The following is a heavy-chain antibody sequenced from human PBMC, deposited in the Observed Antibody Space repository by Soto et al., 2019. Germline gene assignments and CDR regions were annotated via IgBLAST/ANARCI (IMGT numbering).Heavy chain of an antibody. J-gene: IGHJ4*02. Sequence: QVPLVQSGAEVKKPGASVKVSCRSSGYTFTSNAIHWVRQAPGQSLEWMGWVNAGNGYTKYLQNFQGRVTISSDTSASTAYMELNSLRSEDTAVYYCARGAHTYGYVFDYWGQGTLVTVSS. V-gene: IGHV1-3*01. CDR3: ARGAHTYGYVFDY. CDR1: GYTFTSNA. D-gene: IGHD5-18*01. CDR2: VNAGNGYT.